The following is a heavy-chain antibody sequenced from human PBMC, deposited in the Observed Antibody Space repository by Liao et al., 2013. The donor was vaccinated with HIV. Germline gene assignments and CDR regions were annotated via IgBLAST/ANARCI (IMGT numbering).Heavy chain of an antibody. CDR1: GGSISSYY. D-gene: IGHD1-26*01. J-gene: IGHJ6*03. CDR2: IYTSGST. CDR3: ARLVGASSYFYYYMDV. V-gene: IGHV4-4*07. Sequence: QVQLQESGPGLVKPSETLSLTCTVSGGSISSYYWSWIRQPAGKGLEWIGRIYTSGSTNYNPSLKGRVTMSIGTSKNQFSLKVSSVTAADTAVYYCARLVGASSYFYYYMDVWAKGPRSRLL.